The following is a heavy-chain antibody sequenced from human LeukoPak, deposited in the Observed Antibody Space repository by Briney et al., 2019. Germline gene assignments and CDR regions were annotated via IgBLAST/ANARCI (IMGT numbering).Heavy chain of an antibody. D-gene: IGHD3-22*01. CDR2: ISSSSSYI. V-gene: IGHV3-21*01. Sequence: GGSLRLSCAASGFTFSSYSMNWVRQAPGKGLEWVSSISSSSSYIYYADSVKGRFTISRDNAKNSLYLQMNSLRAEDTAVYYCASAITMIEDYFDYWGQGTLVTVSS. CDR1: GFTFSSYS. CDR3: ASAITMIEDYFDY. J-gene: IGHJ4*02.